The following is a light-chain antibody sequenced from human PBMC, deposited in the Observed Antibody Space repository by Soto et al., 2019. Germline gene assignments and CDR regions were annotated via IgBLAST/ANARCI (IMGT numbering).Light chain of an antibody. Sequence: EIVLTQSPGTLSLSPGERATLSCRASQSVSSLLAWYQQKPGQAPRLLIYDASNRASGIPARFSGSGSGTDFTLTISSLEPEDFAIYYCQHRSTWPLSFGGGTKVDIK. J-gene: IGKJ4*01. CDR2: DAS. CDR1: QSVSSL. CDR3: QHRSTWPLS. V-gene: IGKV3-11*01.